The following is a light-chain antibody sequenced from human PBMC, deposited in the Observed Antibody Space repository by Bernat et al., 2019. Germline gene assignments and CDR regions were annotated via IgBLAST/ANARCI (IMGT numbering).Light chain of an antibody. CDR3: SSYTSSSTDVI. V-gene: IGLV2-14*01. Sequence: SALTQPASVSGSPGQSITISCTGTSSDVGGYNYVSWYQQHPGKAPKLIIYDVTNRPSGVSNRFSGSKSGNTASLTISGLQAEDEADYYCSSYTSSSTDVIFGGGTKLTVL. CDR2: DVT. CDR1: SSDVGGYNY. J-gene: IGLJ2*01.